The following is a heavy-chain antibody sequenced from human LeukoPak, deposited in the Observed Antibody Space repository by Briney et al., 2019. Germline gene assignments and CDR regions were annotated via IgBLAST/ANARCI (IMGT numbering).Heavy chain of an antibody. V-gene: IGHV1-2*04. J-gene: IGHJ4*02. Sequence: ASVKVSCKASGYTFTAYYLHWVRQAPGQGLEWMGWINPNSGGANYAQKFKGWVTLTRDTSINTTYMELSRLASDVTAVYFCARGTPGSYLGYWGQGTLVTVSS. CDR2: INPNSGGA. CDR3: ARGTPGSYLGY. D-gene: IGHD3-16*02. CDR1: GYTFTAYY.